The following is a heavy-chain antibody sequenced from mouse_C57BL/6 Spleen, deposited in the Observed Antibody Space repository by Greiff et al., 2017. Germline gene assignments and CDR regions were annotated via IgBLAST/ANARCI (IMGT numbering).Heavy chain of an antibody. CDR1: GFTFSNYW. CDR3: TGPHYYGSTWYFDV. J-gene: IGHJ1*03. Sequence: EVQGVESGGGLVQPGGSMKLSCVASGFTFSNYWMNWVRQSPEKGLEWVAQIRLKSDNYATHYAESVKGRFTISRDDSKSSVYLQMNNLRAEDTGIYYCTGPHYYGSTWYFDVWGTGTTVTVSS. V-gene: IGHV6-3*01. CDR2: IRLKSDNYAT. D-gene: IGHD1-1*01.